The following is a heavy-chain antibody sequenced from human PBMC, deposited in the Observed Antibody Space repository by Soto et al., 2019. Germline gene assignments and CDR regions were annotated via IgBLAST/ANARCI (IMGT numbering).Heavy chain of an antibody. CDR3: AREDDFWRAKPSIDDWAQRTSVIGDSGM. D-gene: IGHD3-3*01. Sequence: VKVSCKASGGTFSSYAISWVRQAPGQGLEWMGGIIPIFGTANYAQKFQGRVTITADESTSTAYMELSSLRSEDTAVYYCAREDDFWRAKPSIDDWAQRTSVIGDSGM. J-gene: IGHJ6*01. V-gene: IGHV1-69*13. CDR1: GGTFSSYA. CDR2: IIPIFGTA.